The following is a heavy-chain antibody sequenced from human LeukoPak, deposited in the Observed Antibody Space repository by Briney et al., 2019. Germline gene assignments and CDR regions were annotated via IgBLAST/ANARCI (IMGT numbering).Heavy chain of an antibody. CDR2: INRDGSVK. J-gene: IGHJ4*02. D-gene: IGHD6-19*01. V-gene: IGHV3-7*01. Sequence: GGSLRLSCAASGFTFSSYWMTWVRQAPGKGLEWVSNINRDGSVKHYMDSVKGRFTISRDNAKNSLYLQMNSLRAEDTAVYYCARGGSSGWSHFDYWGQGTLVTVSS. CDR1: GFTFSSYW. CDR3: ARGGSSGWSHFDY.